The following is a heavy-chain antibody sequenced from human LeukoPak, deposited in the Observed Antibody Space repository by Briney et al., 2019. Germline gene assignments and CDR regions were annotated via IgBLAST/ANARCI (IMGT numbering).Heavy chain of an antibody. D-gene: IGHD3-10*01. CDR1: GYTFTGYY. V-gene: IGHV1-2*02. CDR2: INPNSGGT. Sequence: RASVKVSCKASGYTFTGYYMHWVRQAPGQGLEWIGWINPNSGGTNYAQKFQGRFTMTRDTSISTAYMELSRLRSDDTAVYYCARWISGEYYFDYWGQGTLVTVSS. CDR3: ARWISGEYYFDY. J-gene: IGHJ4*02.